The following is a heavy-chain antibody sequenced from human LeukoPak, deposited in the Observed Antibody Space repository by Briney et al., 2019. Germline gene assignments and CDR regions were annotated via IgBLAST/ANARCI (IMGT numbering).Heavy chain of an antibody. CDR1: GFTFSIYG. Sequence: PGGSLRLSCAASGFTFSIYGMHCVRQAPPKGLESVAFIWYDGSNKYYADSGKGRFTISRDNSKNTLYLQMNSLRAEDTAVYYCAKRDTAMVTGSLFDYWGQGTLVTVSS. V-gene: IGHV3-30*02. J-gene: IGHJ4*02. D-gene: IGHD5-18*01. CDR2: IWYDGSNK. CDR3: AKRDTAMVTGSLFDY.